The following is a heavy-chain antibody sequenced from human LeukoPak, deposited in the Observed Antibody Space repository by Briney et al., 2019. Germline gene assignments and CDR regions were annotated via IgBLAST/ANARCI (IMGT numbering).Heavy chain of an antibody. CDR3: ARGVSLRTTWFVDRDYFDY. V-gene: IGHV4-34*01. J-gene: IGHJ4*02. CDR2: INHSGST. D-gene: IGHD3-10*01. Sequence: SETLSLTCAVYGGSFSGYYWSWIRQPPGKGLEWIGEINHSGSTNYNPSLKSRVTISVDTSKNQFSLKLSSVTAADTAVYYCARGVSLRTTWFVDRDYFDYWGQGTLVTVSS. CDR1: GGSFSGYY.